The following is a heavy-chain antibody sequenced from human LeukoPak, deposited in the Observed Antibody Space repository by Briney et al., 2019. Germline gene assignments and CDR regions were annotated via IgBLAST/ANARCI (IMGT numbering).Heavy chain of an antibody. Sequence: MASETLSLTCTVSGGSISSYYWSWIRQPPGKGLEWIGYIYYSGSTNYNPSLKSRVTISVDTSKNQFSLKLSSVTAADTAVYYCAGSLLRGYSGYDLLDYWGQGTLVTVSS. CDR2: IYYSGST. J-gene: IGHJ4*02. CDR1: GGSISSYY. V-gene: IGHV4-59*01. CDR3: AGSLLRGYSGYDLLDY. D-gene: IGHD5-12*01.